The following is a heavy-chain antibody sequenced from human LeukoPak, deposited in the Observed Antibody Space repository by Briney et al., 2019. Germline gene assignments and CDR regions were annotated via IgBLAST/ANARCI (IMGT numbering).Heavy chain of an antibody. Sequence: GGSLRLSCAASGFTFSSYGMHWVRQAPGKGLEWVAFIRYDGSNKYYADPVKGRFTISRDNSKNTLYLQMNSLRAEDTAVYYCARGDDRLGTPGGDAFDIWGQGTMVTVSS. CDR3: ARGDDRLGTPGGDAFDI. J-gene: IGHJ3*02. CDR2: IRYDGSNK. CDR1: GFTFSSYG. D-gene: IGHD3-22*01. V-gene: IGHV3-30*02.